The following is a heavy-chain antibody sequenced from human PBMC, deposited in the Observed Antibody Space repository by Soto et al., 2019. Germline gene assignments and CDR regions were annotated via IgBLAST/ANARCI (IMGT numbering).Heavy chain of an antibody. J-gene: IGHJ4*02. CDR2: INSDGSST. CDR1: GFTFSSYW. V-gene: IGHV3-74*01. D-gene: IGHD6-13*01. CDR3: ARDEAAQYYFDY. Sequence: EVQLVESGGGLVQPGGSLRLSCAASGFTFSSYWMHWVRQAPGKGLVWVSRINSDGSSTSYADSVKGRFTISRDNAKNTLYLQMNSLIAEDTAVYYCARDEAAQYYFDYWGQGTLVTVSS.